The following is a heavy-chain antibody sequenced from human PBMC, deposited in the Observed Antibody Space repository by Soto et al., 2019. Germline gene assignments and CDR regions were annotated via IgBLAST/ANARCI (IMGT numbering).Heavy chain of an antibody. V-gene: IGHV4-59*08. J-gene: IGHJ4*02. CDR3: ARHRRVEVPITSPLDY. D-gene: IGHD2-2*01. CDR2: IYHSGIT. Sequence: QVQLQESGPGLVKPSETLSLTCTVSGGSISSYHWSWIRQPPGKGLEWIGYIYHSGITNYNPSLKSRVTISVDTSKNQFSLNLRSVTAADTAVYYCARHRRVEVPITSPLDYWGQGTLVTVSS. CDR1: GGSISSYH.